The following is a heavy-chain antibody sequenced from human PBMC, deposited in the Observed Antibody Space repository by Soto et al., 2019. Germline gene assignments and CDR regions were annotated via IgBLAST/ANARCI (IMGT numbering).Heavy chain of an antibody. D-gene: IGHD6-13*01. V-gene: IGHV3-30*18. J-gene: IGHJ4*02. CDR2: ISYDGSNK. CDR3: AKDDGYSSSWRYYFDY. Sequence: QVQLVESGGGVVQPGRSLRLSCAASGFTFSSYAMHWVRQAPGKGLEWVAIISYDGSNKYYADSVKGRFTISRDNSKNTLYLQMNSLRGEDTAVYYCAKDDGYSSSWRYYFDYWGQGTLVTVSS. CDR1: GFTFSSYA.